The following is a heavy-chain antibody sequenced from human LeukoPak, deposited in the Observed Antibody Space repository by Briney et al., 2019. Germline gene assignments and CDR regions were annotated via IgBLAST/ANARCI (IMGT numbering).Heavy chain of an antibody. CDR3: ARVRGSSWYDLDY. V-gene: IGHV4-59*01. CDR1: GGSISSYY. J-gene: IGHJ4*02. Sequence: SETLSLTCTVSGGSISSYYWSWIRQPPGKGLEWIGYIYYSGSTNYNPSLKSRVTISVDTSKNQFSLKLSSVTAADTAVYYCARVRGSSWYDLDYWGQGTLVTVSS. D-gene: IGHD6-13*01. CDR2: IYYSGST.